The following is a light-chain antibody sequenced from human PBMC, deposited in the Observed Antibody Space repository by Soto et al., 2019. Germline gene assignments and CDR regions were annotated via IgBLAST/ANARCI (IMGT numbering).Light chain of an antibody. J-gene: IGKJ1*01. V-gene: IGKV1-5*03. CDR3: QHYNSYSEA. CDR1: QTISSW. CDR2: EAS. Sequence: DIQMTQSPSTLSGSVGDSVTITCRASQTISSWLAWYQKKPGKAPKLLIYEASTLQSGVPSRFSGSGSGTDLTITISSLQPEDFATYYGQHYNSYSEALGQGTHVEIK.